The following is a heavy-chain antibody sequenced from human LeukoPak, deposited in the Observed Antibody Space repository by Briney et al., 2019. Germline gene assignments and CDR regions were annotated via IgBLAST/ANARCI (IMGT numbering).Heavy chain of an antibody. CDR2: ITGGGRGT. Sequence: GGSLRLSCAASGFTFSNHAMSWVRQAPGKGLEWVSTITGGGRGTYYVDSVKGRFTISRDNSKNTLYLQMNSLRAEDTAVYFCAIHRPGTSLAVAGTGDYWGQGTLVTVSS. V-gene: IGHV3-23*01. J-gene: IGHJ4*02. CDR3: AIHRPGTSLAVAGTGDY. D-gene: IGHD6-19*01. CDR1: GFTFSNHA.